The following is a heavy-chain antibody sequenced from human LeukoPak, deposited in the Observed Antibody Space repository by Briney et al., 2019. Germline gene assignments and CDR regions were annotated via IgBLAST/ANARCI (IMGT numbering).Heavy chain of an antibody. D-gene: IGHD5-18*01. CDR3: ARGYSYGYDY. Sequence: EPGGSLRLSCAASGFTFSSYWMHWVRHAPGKGLVWVSRSNSDGSSTTYADSVKGRFTISRDNAKNTLYLQMNSLRAEDTAVYYCARGYSYGYDYWGQGTLVTVSS. V-gene: IGHV3-74*01. CDR2: SNSDGSST. CDR1: GFTFSSYW. J-gene: IGHJ4*02.